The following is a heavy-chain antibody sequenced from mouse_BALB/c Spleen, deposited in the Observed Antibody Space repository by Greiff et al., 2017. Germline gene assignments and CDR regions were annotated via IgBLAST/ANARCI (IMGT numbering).Heavy chain of an antibody. V-gene: IGHV5-6-4*01. CDR3: TSNWDYFDY. J-gene: IGHJ2*01. CDR1: GFTFSSYT. Sequence: EVQLVESGGGLVKPGGSLKLSCAASGFTFSSYTMSWVRQTPEKRLEWVATISSGGSYTYYPDSVKGRFTISRDNAKNTLYLQMSSLKSEDTAMYYCTSNWDYFDYGGKGTTPTVSS. CDR2: ISSGGSYT. D-gene: IGHD4-1*02.